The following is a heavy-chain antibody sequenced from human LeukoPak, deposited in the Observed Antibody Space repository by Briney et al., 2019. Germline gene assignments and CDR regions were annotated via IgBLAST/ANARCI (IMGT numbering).Heavy chain of an antibody. CDR1: GYTFTSYD. J-gene: IGHJ6*02. CDR3: ARVNPYSSGWPYYYYGMDV. Sequence: ASVKVSCKASGYTFTSYDINWVRQATGQGLEWMGWMNPNSGNTGYAQKFQGRVTMTRNTSISTAYMELSSLRSEDTAVYYCARVNPYSSGWPYYYYGMDVWGQGTTVTVSS. CDR2: MNPNSGNT. D-gene: IGHD6-19*01. V-gene: IGHV1-8*01.